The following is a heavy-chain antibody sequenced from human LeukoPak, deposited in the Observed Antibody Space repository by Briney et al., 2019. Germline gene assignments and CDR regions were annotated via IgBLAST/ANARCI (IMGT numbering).Heavy chain of an antibody. CDR1: GFTFDDYA. D-gene: IGHD3-22*01. Sequence: PGGSLRLSCAASGFTFDDYAMHWVRQAPGKGLEWVSGISCNSGSIGYADSVKGRFTISRDNAKNSLYLQMNSLRAEDTALYYCAKDFLAYYYDSSGFPEGAFDIWGQGTMVTVSS. V-gene: IGHV3-9*01. CDR2: ISCNSGSI. CDR3: AKDFLAYYYDSSGFPEGAFDI. J-gene: IGHJ3*02.